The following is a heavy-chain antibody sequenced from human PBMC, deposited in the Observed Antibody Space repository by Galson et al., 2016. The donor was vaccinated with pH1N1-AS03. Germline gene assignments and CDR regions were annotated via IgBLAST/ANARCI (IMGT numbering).Heavy chain of an antibody. D-gene: IGHD1-26*01. Sequence: SLRLSCAASGFRFGDYWGTWVRRAAGKGLEWVATMSKDGSEKYYVDSVKGRFTFSRDNPKNSLYLQMNNLRAEDTAIYYCTRLGPSSVFDFWGQGALVTVSS. CDR1: GFRFGDYW. CDR3: TRLGPSSVFDF. CDR2: MSKDGSEK. V-gene: IGHV3-7*01. J-gene: IGHJ4*02.